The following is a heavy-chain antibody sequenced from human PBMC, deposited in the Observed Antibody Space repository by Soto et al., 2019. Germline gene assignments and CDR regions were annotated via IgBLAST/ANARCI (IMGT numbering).Heavy chain of an antibody. V-gene: IGHV3-23*01. CDR1: GFTFSSYA. J-gene: IGHJ6*02. CDR3: AKFSTDYYYYCMDV. CDR2: ISGSGGST. Sequence: VQLLESGGGLVQPGGSLRLSCAASGFTFSSYAMSWVRQAPGKGLEWVSAISGSGGSTYYADSVKGRFTISRDNSKNTLYLQMNSLSAEDTTVLCCAKFSTDYYYYCMDVWGQGTTVTVFS. D-gene: IGHD4-17*01.